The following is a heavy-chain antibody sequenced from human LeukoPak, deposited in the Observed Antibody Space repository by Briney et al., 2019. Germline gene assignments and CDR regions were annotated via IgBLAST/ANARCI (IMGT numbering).Heavy chain of an antibody. CDR1: GYTFTSYY. V-gene: IGHV1-2*02. CDR2: INPNSGDT. Sequence: ASVNVSCTASGYTFTSYYLHWVRQPPGQGLEWLGWINPNSGDTNNPQKFQGRVTITRDKSITTAYMELSSLTADDTAVYYCARELAVAGTGPDDYWGQGTLVTVSS. D-gene: IGHD6-19*01. J-gene: IGHJ4*02. CDR3: ARELAVAGTGPDDY.